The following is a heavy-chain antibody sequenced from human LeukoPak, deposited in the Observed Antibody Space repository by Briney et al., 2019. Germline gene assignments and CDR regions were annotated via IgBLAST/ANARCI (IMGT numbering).Heavy chain of an antibody. CDR3: ARVGQWQYYFDY. D-gene: IGHD6-19*01. Sequence: SETLPLTCTVSGDSFRSHYWSWVRQPPGKALEWIGYMFYSGSTNYNPSLKSRVTISVDTSKNQFSLKLNSVTAADTAMYYCARVGQWQYYFDYWGQGTQVTVSS. V-gene: IGHV4-59*11. CDR1: GDSFRSHY. J-gene: IGHJ4*02. CDR2: MFYSGST.